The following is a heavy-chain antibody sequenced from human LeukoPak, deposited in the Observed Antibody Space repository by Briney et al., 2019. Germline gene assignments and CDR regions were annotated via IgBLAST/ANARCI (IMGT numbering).Heavy chain of an antibody. V-gene: IGHV3-30-3*01. J-gene: IGHJ4*02. CDR2: ISDDGSNK. CDR1: VFTFSSYS. D-gene: IGHD5-18*01. CDR3: AKDGYSYGIAEYYFDY. Sequence: GGSLRLSCTTSVFTFSSYSMHWVRQAPGKGLEWVAAISDDGSNKFYADSVKGRFTISRDNSKNTLYLQMNSLRAEDTAVYYCAKDGYSYGIAEYYFDYWGQGTLVTVSS.